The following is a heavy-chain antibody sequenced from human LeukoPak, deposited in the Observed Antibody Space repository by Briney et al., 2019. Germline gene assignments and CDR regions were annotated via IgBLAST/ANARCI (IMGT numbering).Heavy chain of an antibody. V-gene: IGHV1-18*01. CDR3: ARPHYYDSSGYYFRYFDY. CDR2: IGTYDGDT. D-gene: IGHD3-22*01. Sequence: ASVKVSCKASGYTFTNYGISWVRQAPGQGLEWMGWIGTYDGDTNFAQRVEGRVTLTIDTSTNTAYMELRSLRSDDTAMYYCARPHYYDSSGYYFRYFDYWGQGTLVTVSS. J-gene: IGHJ4*02. CDR1: GYTFTNYG.